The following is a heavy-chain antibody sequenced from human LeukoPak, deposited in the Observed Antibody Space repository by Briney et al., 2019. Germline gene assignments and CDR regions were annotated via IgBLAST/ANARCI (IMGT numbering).Heavy chain of an antibody. Sequence: ASVKVSCKATVYTFTSYDINWVRQATGQGLEWMGWVNPNRGNTGYAQKFQGRVTMTRNTSIDTAYMELSSLRYEDTAVYYCPRDAYNYGYYYYYYMDVWGKGTTVTISS. CDR2: VNPNRGNT. J-gene: IGHJ6*03. V-gene: IGHV1-8*01. D-gene: IGHD1-1*01. CDR3: PRDAYNYGYYYYYYMDV. CDR1: VYTFTSYD.